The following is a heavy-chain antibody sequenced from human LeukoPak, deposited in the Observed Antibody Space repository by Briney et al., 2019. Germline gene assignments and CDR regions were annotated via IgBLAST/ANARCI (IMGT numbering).Heavy chain of an antibody. CDR3: AKGSLHCSSTSCYAGDAFDI. J-gene: IGHJ3*02. CDR1: GFTFSSYA. CDR2: ISGSGGST. V-gene: IGHV3-23*01. D-gene: IGHD2-2*01. Sequence: TGGSLRPSCAASGFTFSSYAMSWVRQAPGKGLEWVSAISGSGGSTYYADSVKGRFTISRDNSKNTLYLQMNSLRAEDTAVYYCAKGSLHCSSTSCYAGDAFDIWGQGTMVTVSS.